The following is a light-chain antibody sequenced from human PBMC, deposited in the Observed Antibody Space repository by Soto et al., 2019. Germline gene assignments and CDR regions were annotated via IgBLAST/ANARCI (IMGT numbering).Light chain of an antibody. J-gene: IGKJ2*01. CDR1: QAISTY. CDR3: QQSYRTPYT. CDR2: AAS. V-gene: IGKV1-39*01. Sequence: IQLTQSPSSLSAFVGDTVTITCRASQAISTYLNWYQHKPGKAPNLLIQAASSLLSGVPSRFSGSGSETDSTLTISSLRPEDFATYYCQQSYRTPYTFGQGTKVEIK.